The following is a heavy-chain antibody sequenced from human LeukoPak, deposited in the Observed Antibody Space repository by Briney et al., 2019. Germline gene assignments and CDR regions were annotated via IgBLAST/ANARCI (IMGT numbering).Heavy chain of an antibody. Sequence: ASVKVSCKASGYTFTGYYMHWVRQAPGQGLEWMGWINPNSGGTNYAQKFQGRVTMTRDTSISTAYMELSRLRSDDTAVYYCARDLVAVAGKAIDYWGQGPLVTVSS. CDR1: GYTFTGYY. D-gene: IGHD6-19*01. CDR3: ARDLVAVAGKAIDY. J-gene: IGHJ4*02. V-gene: IGHV1-2*02. CDR2: INPNSGGT.